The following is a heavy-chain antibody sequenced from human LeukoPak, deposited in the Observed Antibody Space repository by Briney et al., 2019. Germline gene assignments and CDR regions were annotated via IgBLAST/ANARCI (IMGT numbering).Heavy chain of an antibody. CDR3: ATYRQVLLPFES. V-gene: IGHV3-23*01. CDR1: GFTFSNFG. Sequence: GGSLRLSCAASGFTFSNFGIHWVRQAPGKGLEWASGISATGGTTYYADSVKGRFTISRDNSKNTLYLQMNSLRAEDTAIYYCATYRQVLLPFESWGQGTLVTVSS. CDR2: ISATGGTT. J-gene: IGHJ4*02. D-gene: IGHD2-8*02.